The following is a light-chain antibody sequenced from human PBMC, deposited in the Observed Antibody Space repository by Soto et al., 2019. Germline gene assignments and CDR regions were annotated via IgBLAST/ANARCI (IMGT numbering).Light chain of an antibody. CDR1: SSDVGKYNY. Sequence: QSVLTQPAPVSGSPGQSITISCTGTSSDVGKYNYVSWYQQHPAKAPKLMIFEVSNRPSGVSNRFSGSKSGNTASLTISGLQAEDEAEYYCSSYTGSSINTVVFGGGTKLTVL. CDR3: SSYTGSSINTVV. V-gene: IGLV2-14*01. CDR2: EVS. J-gene: IGLJ2*01.